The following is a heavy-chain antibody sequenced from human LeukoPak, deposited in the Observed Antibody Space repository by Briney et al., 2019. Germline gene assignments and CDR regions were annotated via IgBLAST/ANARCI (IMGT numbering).Heavy chain of an antibody. V-gene: IGHV3-33*01. J-gene: IGHJ6*02. D-gene: IGHD3-10*01. CDR3: ARDHKVRGIVADYFYGMDV. CDR1: GFTFSDYG. CDR2: IWFDGSNQ. Sequence: GALRLSCAASGFTFSDYGMHWVRQAPGKGLEWVAVIWFDGSNQYYADSVKGRFTVSKDFSENTLYLQMNSLRAEDTAVYYCARDHKVRGIVADYFYGMDVWGQGTTVTVSS.